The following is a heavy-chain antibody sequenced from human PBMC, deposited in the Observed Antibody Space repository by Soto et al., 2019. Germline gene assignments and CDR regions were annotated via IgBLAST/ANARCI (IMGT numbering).Heavy chain of an antibody. D-gene: IGHD6-13*01. CDR3: AKARHSTSWYGLEADF. Sequence: QMQLVESGGGVVQPGRSLRLSCAASGFIFSDYAMHWVRQAPGKGLEWVAVISYGGDNKYYADSVRGRFAISRDNLKNTLDLQTNSLNPEDTAVYHCAKARHSTSWYGLEADFWGQGTLVTVSS. V-gene: IGHV3-30*09. J-gene: IGHJ4*02. CDR2: ISYGGDNK. CDR1: GFIFSDYA.